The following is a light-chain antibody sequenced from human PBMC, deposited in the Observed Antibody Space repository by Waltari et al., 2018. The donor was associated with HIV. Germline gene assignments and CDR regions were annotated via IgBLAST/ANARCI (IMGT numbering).Light chain of an antibody. V-gene: IGLV1-47*01. J-gene: IGLJ2*01. Sequence: QSVLTQPPSASATPGQRVTISCSGSTSNIGTSSVYWYQQLPGQAPKHLIYQNNHRPSGVPDRCSGSKVCTSAALAISGLRPDEEADYYCSAWDDSLCGDVLFGGGTKLTVL. CDR3: SAWDDSLCGDVL. CDR2: QNN. CDR1: TSNIGTSS.